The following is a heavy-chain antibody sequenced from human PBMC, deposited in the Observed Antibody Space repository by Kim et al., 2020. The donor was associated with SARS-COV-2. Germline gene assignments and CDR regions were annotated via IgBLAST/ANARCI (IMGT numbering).Heavy chain of an antibody. J-gene: IGHJ4*02. CDR3: ASTRGYSGYDRLEY. Sequence: NPSLKSQVTISVDPSKNQFSLKLSSVTAADTAVYYCASTRGYSGYDRLEYWGQGTLVTVSS. V-gene: IGHV4-34*01. D-gene: IGHD5-12*01.